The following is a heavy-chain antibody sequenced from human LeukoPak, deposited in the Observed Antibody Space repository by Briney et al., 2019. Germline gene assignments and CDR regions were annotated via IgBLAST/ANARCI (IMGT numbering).Heavy chain of an antibody. D-gene: IGHD2/OR15-2a*01. J-gene: IGHJ4*02. CDR2: ISGSGGST. Sequence: GGSLRLSCAASGFTFSSYAMSWVRQAPGKRLEWVSAISGSGGSTYYADSVKGRFTISRDNSKNTLYLQMNSPRAEDTAVYYCANSFQTYYFDYWGQGTLVTVSS. CDR3: ANSFQTYYFDY. CDR1: GFTFSSYA. V-gene: IGHV3-23*01.